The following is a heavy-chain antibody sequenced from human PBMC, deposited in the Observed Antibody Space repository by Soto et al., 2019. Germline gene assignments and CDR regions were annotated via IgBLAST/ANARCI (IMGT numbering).Heavy chain of an antibody. Sequence: QVQLQQWGAGLLKPSETLSLTCAVYGGSFSGYYWSWIRQPPGKGLEWIGEINHSGSTNYNPSLKSRVTISVDTSKNQFSLKLSSVTAADTAVYYCARDQVVAAASDPFDIWGQGTMVTVSS. J-gene: IGHJ3*02. CDR2: INHSGST. D-gene: IGHD2-15*01. CDR1: GGSFSGYY. CDR3: ARDQVVAAASDPFDI. V-gene: IGHV4-34*01.